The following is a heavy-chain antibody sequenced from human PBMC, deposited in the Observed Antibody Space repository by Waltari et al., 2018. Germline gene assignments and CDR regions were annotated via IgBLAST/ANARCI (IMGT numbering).Heavy chain of an antibody. CDR1: GYSISSGYY. Sequence: QVQLQESGPGLVKPSETLSLTCAVSGYSISSGYYWGWIRQPPGKGLEWIGSIYHSGSHYYNPALKRRVTISVDTSKNQFSLKLSSVTAADTAVYYCARQYSGSQGWFDPWGQGTLVTVSS. J-gene: IGHJ5*02. D-gene: IGHD1-26*01. CDR3: ARQYSGSQGWFDP. V-gene: IGHV4-38-2*01. CDR2: IYHSGSH.